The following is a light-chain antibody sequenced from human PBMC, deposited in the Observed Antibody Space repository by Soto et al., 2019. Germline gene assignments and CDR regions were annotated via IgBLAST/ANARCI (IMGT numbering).Light chain of an antibody. CDR1: QSVSTY. V-gene: IGKV3-11*01. CDR2: DTY. Sequence: IVLTPPPATMTLSPGEGARLRCRPSQSVSTYLAWYPQKPGQAPRLLIFDTYNRATGIPARFSGSGSGTDFTLTISRLEPEDLAFYYCQQSSNWPPITFGQGPRRDIK. CDR3: QQSSNWPPIT. J-gene: IGKJ5*01.